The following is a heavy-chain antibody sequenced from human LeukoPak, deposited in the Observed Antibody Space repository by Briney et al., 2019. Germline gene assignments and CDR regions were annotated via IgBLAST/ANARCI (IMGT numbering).Heavy chain of an antibody. V-gene: IGHV3-23*01. CDR2: ISGGGGRT. Sequence: PGGSLRLSCAVSGFTFSTYAMSWVRQSPGKGLEWVSGISGGGGRTCYADSVKGRFTISRENSNNTLFLQMNSLRVEDTAVYYCAKDKDVYAYGGVDYWGQGTLVTVSS. D-gene: IGHD3-10*01. CDR3: AKDKDVYAYGGVDY. J-gene: IGHJ4*02. CDR1: GFTFSTYA.